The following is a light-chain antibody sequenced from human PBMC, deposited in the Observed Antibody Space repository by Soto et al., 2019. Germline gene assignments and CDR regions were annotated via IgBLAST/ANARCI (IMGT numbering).Light chain of an antibody. Sequence: QSALTQPASVSGSPGQSITISCTGTSSDVGGYNYVSWYQQHPGKAPKLMIYDVSNRPSGVSNRFSGSKSGITASLTISGLQAEDEADYYCSSDASSSTLVVFGGGTKLTVL. CDR3: SSDASSSTLVV. J-gene: IGLJ2*01. CDR1: SSDVGGYNY. CDR2: DVS. V-gene: IGLV2-14*01.